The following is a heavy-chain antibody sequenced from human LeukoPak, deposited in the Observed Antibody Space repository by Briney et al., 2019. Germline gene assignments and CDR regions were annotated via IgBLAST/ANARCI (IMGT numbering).Heavy chain of an antibody. CDR3: ARGGFGGADDY. V-gene: IGHV4-59*01. J-gene: IGHJ4*02. CDR2: IYYSGST. D-gene: IGHD3-10*01. Sequence: SETLSLTCTVSGGSISSYYWSWIRQPPGKGLEWIGYIYYSGSTNYNPSLKSRVTISVDTSKNQFSLKLSSVTDADTAVYYCARGGFGGADDYWGQGTLVTVSS. CDR1: GGSISSYY.